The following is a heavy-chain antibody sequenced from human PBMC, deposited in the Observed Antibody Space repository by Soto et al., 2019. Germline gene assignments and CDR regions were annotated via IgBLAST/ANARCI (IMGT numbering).Heavy chain of an antibody. Sequence: SETLSLTCTVSGDSISTYYWHWIRLPPGKGLEWIGYIYYTGDTNYNPSLKSRVTISLDTSKSQFSLKLSYVTAADTAVYYCARDPSGHPPLYRFDPWGQGTLVTVSS. CDR2: IYYTGDT. D-gene: IGHD1-26*01. CDR3: ARDPSGHPPLYRFDP. CDR1: GDSISTYY. V-gene: IGHV4-59*01. J-gene: IGHJ5*02.